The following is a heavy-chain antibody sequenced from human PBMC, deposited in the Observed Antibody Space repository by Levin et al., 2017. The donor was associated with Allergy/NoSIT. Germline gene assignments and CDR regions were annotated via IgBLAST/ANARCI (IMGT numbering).Heavy chain of an antibody. CDR1: GFTFNNYG. Sequence: GESLKISCAASGFTFNNYGMHWVRQAPGKGLEWVAVISYDESNKYYADSVKGRFTISRDNSKNTLYLQMYSLRAEDTAVYYCAKGTRGSSSYYESFDYWGQGVLVTVSS. V-gene: IGHV3-30*18. D-gene: IGHD6-13*01. CDR2: ISYDESNK. J-gene: IGHJ4*02. CDR3: AKGTRGSSSYYESFDY.